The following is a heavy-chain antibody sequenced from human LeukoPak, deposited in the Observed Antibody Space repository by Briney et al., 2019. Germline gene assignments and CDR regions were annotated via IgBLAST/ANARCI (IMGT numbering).Heavy chain of an antibody. Sequence: ASVKVSCKASGYTFTSYYMHWVRQAPGQGLEWMGIINPSGGSTSYAQKFQGRVTMTRDMSTSTVYMELSSLRAEDTAVYYCARELREGVVIDYWGQGTLVTVSS. CDR3: ARELREGVVIDY. J-gene: IGHJ4*02. D-gene: IGHD3-3*01. CDR1: GYTFTSYY. CDR2: INPSGGST. V-gene: IGHV1-46*01.